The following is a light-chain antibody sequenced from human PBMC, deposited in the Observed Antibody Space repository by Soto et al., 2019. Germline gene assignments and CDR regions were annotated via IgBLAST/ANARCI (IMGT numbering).Light chain of an antibody. CDR3: QQYNNWPPWT. CDR1: QSVSNN. V-gene: IGKV3-15*01. J-gene: IGKJ1*01. CDR2: DAS. Sequence: ILMTQSPATLSVSPGERATLSCRASQSVSNNLAWYQQKPGQATRLLIYDASTRATGIPARFSGSGSGTEFTLTISGLQSEDFAVYYRQQYNNWPPWTFGQGPKVEIK.